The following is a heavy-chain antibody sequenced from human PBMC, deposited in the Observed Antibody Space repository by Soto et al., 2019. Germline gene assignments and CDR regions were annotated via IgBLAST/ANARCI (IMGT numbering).Heavy chain of an antibody. D-gene: IGHD3-22*01. Sequence: GGSLRLSCAASGFTFSTYAMHWVRQAPGKGLEWVATISDDGTNKYYADSVKGRFTISRDNSKDTLYLQMNSLRSEDTAVYYCARGHPRGDSSGYYLPNWFDPWGQGTLVTVSS. CDR2: ISDDGTNK. CDR3: ARGHPRGDSSGYYLPNWFDP. J-gene: IGHJ5*02. V-gene: IGHV3-30-3*01. CDR1: GFTFSTYA.